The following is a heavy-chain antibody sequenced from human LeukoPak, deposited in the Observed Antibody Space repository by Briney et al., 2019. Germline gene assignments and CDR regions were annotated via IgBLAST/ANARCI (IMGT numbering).Heavy chain of an antibody. CDR1: GGTFSSYA. J-gene: IGHJ3*02. Sequence: ASVKVSCKASGGTFSSYAISWVRQAPGQGLEWMGRIIPILGIANYAQKFQGRVTITADKSTSTAYMELSSLRSEDTAVYYCAYSSSPRDAFDIWGQGTMVTVSS. CDR3: AYSSSPRDAFDI. CDR2: IIPILGIA. V-gene: IGHV1-69*04. D-gene: IGHD6-13*01.